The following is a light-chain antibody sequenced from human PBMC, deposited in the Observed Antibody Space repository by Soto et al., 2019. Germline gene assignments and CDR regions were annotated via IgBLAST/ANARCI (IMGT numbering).Light chain of an antibody. J-gene: IGLJ1*01. CDR3: CSYAGSYTFGYV. V-gene: IGLV2-11*01. CDR2: DVS. CDR1: SSDVGGYNY. Sequence: QSALTQPRSVSGSPGQSVTISCTGTSSDVGGYNYVSWYQQHPGKAPKLMIYDVSKRPSGLPDRFSGSKSGNTASLTISGLQAEDEADYYCCSYAGSYTFGYVFGTGTKVTVL.